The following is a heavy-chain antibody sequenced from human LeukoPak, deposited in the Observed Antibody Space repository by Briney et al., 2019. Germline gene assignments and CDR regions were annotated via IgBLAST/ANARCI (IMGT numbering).Heavy chain of an antibody. J-gene: IGHJ4*02. D-gene: IGHD1-26*01. CDR1: GYSFTTYW. Sequence: GESLKISCKGSGYSFTTYWIGWVRQMPGKGLEWMGLIYPGDSGARYSPSFQGQVTISADKSISTAYLQWSSLKASDTAMYYCASCIVGATYFDYWGQGTLVTVSS. V-gene: IGHV5-51*01. CDR3: ASCIVGATYFDY. CDR2: IYPGDSGA.